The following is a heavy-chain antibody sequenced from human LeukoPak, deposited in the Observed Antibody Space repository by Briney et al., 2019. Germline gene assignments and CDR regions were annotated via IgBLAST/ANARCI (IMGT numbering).Heavy chain of an antibody. J-gene: IGHJ4*02. CDR2: IYYTGST. CDR1: GGSIRSYY. V-gene: IGHV4-59*04. D-gene: IGHD5-24*01. Sequence: SETLSLTRTVSGGSIRSYYWSWIRQPPGKGLEWIGYIYYTGSTNYKPSLRSRVTVSVDTSKNHFSLTLSAVTAADTAIYYCARHGVGGLDSWGQGILVTVSS. CDR3: ARHGVGGLDS.